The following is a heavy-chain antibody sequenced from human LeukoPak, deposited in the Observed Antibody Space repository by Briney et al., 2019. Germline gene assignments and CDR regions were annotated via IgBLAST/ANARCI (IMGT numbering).Heavy chain of an antibody. J-gene: IGHJ5*02. CDR3: ARQMIVVVITPNWFDP. D-gene: IGHD3-22*01. CDR2: IYYSGST. V-gene: IGHV4-39*01. CDR1: GGSISSSSYY. Sequence: PSETLSLTCTVSGGSISSSSYYWGWIRQPPGKGLGWIGCIYYSGSTYYKPSLKSRITISIDTPKNQFSLKLSPVTAADTAVYYCARQMIVVVITPNWFDPWGQGTLVTVSS.